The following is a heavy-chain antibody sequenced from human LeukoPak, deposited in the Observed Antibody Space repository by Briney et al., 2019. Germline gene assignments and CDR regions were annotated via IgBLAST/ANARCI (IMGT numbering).Heavy chain of an antibody. J-gene: IGHJ5*02. CDR2: IWYDGSNK. D-gene: IGHD4-17*01. CDR1: GFTFSRYG. CDR3: ARDREVTKGNWSDP. Sequence: GGSLRLSCAASGFTFSRYGMHWVRQAPGKGLEWVAMIWYDGSNKNYADSVKGRFTISRDNSKNTLYLQMNSLRVEDTAVYYCARDREVTKGNWSDPWGQGTPVTVSP. V-gene: IGHV3-33*01.